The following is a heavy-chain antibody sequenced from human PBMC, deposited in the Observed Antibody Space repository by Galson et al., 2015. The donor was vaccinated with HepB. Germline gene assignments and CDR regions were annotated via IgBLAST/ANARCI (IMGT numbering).Heavy chain of an antibody. J-gene: IGHJ6*02. Sequence: SLRLSCAASGFTFSSYWMSWVRQAPGKGLEWVANIKQDGSEKYYVDSVKGRFTISRDNAKNSLYLQMNSLRAEDTAVYYCARGGAALGRHGMDVWGQGTTVTVSS. V-gene: IGHV3-7*01. CDR1: GFTFSSYW. D-gene: IGHD5-18*01. CDR2: IKQDGSEK. CDR3: ARGGAALGRHGMDV.